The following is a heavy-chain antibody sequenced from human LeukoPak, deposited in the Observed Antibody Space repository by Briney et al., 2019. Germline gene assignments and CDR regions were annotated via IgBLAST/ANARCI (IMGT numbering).Heavy chain of an antibody. CDR1: GFTFSSYG. Sequence: GGSLRLSCAASGFTFSSYGMHWVRQAPGKGLEWVAVIWYDGSNKYYADSVKGRFTISRDNSKNTLYLQMNSLRAEDTAVYYCARAAQYSSSWYYFDYWGQGTLVTVSS. CDR2: IWYDGSNK. D-gene: IGHD6-13*01. CDR3: ARAAQYSSSWYYFDY. J-gene: IGHJ4*02. V-gene: IGHV3-33*08.